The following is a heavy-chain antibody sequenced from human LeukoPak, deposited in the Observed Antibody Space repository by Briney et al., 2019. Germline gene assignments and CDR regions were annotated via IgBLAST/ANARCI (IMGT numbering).Heavy chain of an antibody. CDR1: GFTFSSYA. CDR2: VSGSGGST. CDR3: ARDQDYYYGMDV. J-gene: IGHJ6*02. V-gene: IGHV3-23*01. Sequence: GGSLRLSCAASGFTFSSYAMSWVRQAPGKGLEWVSAVSGSGGSTYYADSVKGRFTISRDNSKNTLYLQMNSLRAEDTAVYYCARDQDYYYGMDVWGQGTTVTVSS.